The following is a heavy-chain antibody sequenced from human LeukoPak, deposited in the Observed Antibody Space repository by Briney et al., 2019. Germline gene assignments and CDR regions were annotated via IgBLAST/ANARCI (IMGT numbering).Heavy chain of an antibody. Sequence: GGSLRLSCAASGFTFSSYSMNWVRQAPGKGVEWVSYISSSSSTIYYADSVKGRFTISRDNAKNSLYLQMKSLRDEDTAVYYCARDQNAVIVFDYWGQGTLVTVSS. CDR3: ARDQNAVIVFDY. J-gene: IGHJ4*02. CDR2: ISSSSSTI. CDR1: GFTFSSYS. D-gene: IGHD1-26*01. V-gene: IGHV3-48*02.